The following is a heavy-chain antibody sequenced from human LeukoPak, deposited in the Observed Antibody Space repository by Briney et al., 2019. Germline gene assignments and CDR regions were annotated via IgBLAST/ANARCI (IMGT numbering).Heavy chain of an antibody. Sequence: GGSLRLSCAVSGFIFRNYAMHWVRQAPGKGLEWVAAISYDGSIKDYADSVKGRFTISRDNSQNTLDLQMNSLRGEDTGVYFCARAPQATRGSFGNYHMGVWGQGTTVTVS. D-gene: IGHD3-10*01. CDR2: ISYDGSIK. V-gene: IGHV3-30-3*01. CDR3: ARAPQATRGSFGNYHMGV. J-gene: IGHJ6*02. CDR1: GFIFRNYA.